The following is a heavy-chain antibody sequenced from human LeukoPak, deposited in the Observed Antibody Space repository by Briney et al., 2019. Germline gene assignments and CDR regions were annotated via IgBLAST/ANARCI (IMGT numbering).Heavy chain of an antibody. D-gene: IGHD1-26*01. J-gene: IGHJ3*02. CDR2: ISAYNGNT. CDR1: GYTFTSYG. Sequence: ASVKVSCKASGYTFTSYGISWVRQAPGQGLEWMGWISAYNGNTNYAQKLQGRVTMTTDTSTSTAYMELRSLRSDDTAVYYCARDSRNVGGSYILFDAFDIWGQGTMVTVSS. V-gene: IGHV1-18*01. CDR3: ARDSRNVGGSYILFDAFDI.